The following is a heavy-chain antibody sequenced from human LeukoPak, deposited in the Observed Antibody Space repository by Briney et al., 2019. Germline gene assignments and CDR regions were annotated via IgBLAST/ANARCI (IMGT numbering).Heavy chain of an antibody. CDR2: ISSSSSYI. J-gene: IGHJ3*02. V-gene: IGHV3-21*01. CDR1: GFTFSSYS. CDR3: ARDSRCSTSCYPDAFDI. D-gene: IGHD2-2*01. Sequence: GGSLRLSCAASGFTFSSYSMNWVRQAPGKALEWVSSISSSSSYIYYADSVKGRFTISRDNAKNSLYLQMNSLRAEDTAVYYCARDSRCSTSCYPDAFDIWGQGTMVTVSS.